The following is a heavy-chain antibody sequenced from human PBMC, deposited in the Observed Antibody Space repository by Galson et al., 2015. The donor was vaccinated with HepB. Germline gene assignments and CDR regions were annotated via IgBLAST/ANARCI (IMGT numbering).Heavy chain of an antibody. V-gene: IGHV3-30-3*01. CDR2: ISYDGSNK. D-gene: IGHD6-19*01. CDR1: GFSFSSYA. CDR3: ARGKVAGNSCYYGMDV. Sequence: SLRLSCAASGFSFSSYAIHWVRQAPGQGLEWVAVISYDGSNKYYADCVKGRITISRDNSENTLYMQMNSLKSEDTAVYYCARGKVAGNSCYYGMDVWGQGTTVTVSS. J-gene: IGHJ6*02.